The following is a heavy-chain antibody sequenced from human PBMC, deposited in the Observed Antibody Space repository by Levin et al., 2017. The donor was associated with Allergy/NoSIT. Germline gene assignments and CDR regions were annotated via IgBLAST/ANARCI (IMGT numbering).Heavy chain of an antibody. CDR2: IYYSGST. CDR1: GVSISSYY. Sequence: GSLRLSCTVSGVSISSYYWNWVRQPPGKGLEWIGYIYYSGSTNSNPSLKSRVTMSVDTSKNQFSLRLNSVTAADTAVYYCARFTSDWSWYFDYWGQGTLVTVSS. D-gene: IGHD6-19*01. J-gene: IGHJ4*02. V-gene: IGHV4-59*01. CDR3: ARFTSDWSWYFDY.